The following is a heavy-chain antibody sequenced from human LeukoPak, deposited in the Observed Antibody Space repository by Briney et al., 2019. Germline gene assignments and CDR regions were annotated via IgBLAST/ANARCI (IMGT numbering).Heavy chain of an antibody. CDR1: GFTFSTYS. Sequence: GGSLRLSCAASGFTFSTYSMNWVRQAPGKGLEWVSSISSSSSYIYYADSVKGRFTNSRDNSKNSLYLQMNSLRAEDTAVYYCARGGAALHRSSWFDPWGQGTRVTVSS. CDR3: ARGGAALHRSSWFDP. J-gene: IGHJ5*02. V-gene: IGHV3-21*01. CDR2: ISSSSSYI. D-gene: IGHD6-6*01.